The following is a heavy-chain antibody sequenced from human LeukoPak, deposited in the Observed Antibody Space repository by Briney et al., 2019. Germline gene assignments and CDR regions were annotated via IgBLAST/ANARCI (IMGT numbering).Heavy chain of an antibody. V-gene: IGHV3-48*03. D-gene: IGHD1-1*01. J-gene: IGHJ4*02. CDR3: ARSTTTSLLDY. Sequence: GGSLRLSCAASGFTFSSYEMNWVRQAPGKGLEWVSFITSSGTSIFYADSVKGRFTISRDNAKNSLYLQMNSLRAEDTAVYYCARSTTTSLLDYWGQGTLVSVPS. CDR2: ITSSGTSI. CDR1: GFTFSSYE.